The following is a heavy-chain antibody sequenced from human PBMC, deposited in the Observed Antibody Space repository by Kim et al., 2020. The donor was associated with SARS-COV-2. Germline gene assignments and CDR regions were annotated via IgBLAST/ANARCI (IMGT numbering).Heavy chain of an antibody. D-gene: IGHD3-10*01. J-gene: IGHJ5*02. CDR3: ARGRVGYYGSGTHGWFDP. CDR2: INHSGST. CDR1: GGSFSGYY. V-gene: IGHV4-34*01. Sequence: SETLSLTCAVYGGSFSGYYWSWIRQPPGKGLEWIGEINHSGSTNYNPSLKSRVTISVDTSKNQFSLKLSSVTAADTAVYYCARGRVGYYGSGTHGWFDPWGQGTLVTVSS.